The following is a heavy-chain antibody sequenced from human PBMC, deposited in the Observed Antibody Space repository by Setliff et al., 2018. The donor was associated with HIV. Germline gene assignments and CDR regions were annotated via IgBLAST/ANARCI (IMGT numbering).Heavy chain of an antibody. D-gene: IGHD1-26*01. V-gene: IGHV4-61*02. Sequence: SETLSLTCTVSGGSISSGSYYWSWIRQPAGKGLEWIGRIYTSGSTNYNPSLKSRVTISVDTSKNQFSLKLSSVTAADTAVYYCARLGYSGSLVGAFDIWGQGTMVTVSS. CDR3: ARLGYSGSLVGAFDI. CDR1: GGSISSGSYY. J-gene: IGHJ3*02. CDR2: IYTSGST.